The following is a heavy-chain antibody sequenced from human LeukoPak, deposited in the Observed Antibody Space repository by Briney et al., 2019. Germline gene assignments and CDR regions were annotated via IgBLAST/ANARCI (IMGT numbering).Heavy chain of an antibody. CDR2: ISNSETT. D-gene: IGHD4-17*01. J-gene: IGHJ5*02. Sequence: SETLSLTCTVSGGSINDYYWTWIRQAPGKGLAWIGYISNSETTDYNPSLKSRVTMSVDTSNNEFSLRLTSVTAADTAMYYCARVVRGAVTSNCFDPWGQGTLVTVSS. CDR3: ARVVRGAVTSNCFDP. CDR1: GGSINDYY. V-gene: IGHV4-4*09.